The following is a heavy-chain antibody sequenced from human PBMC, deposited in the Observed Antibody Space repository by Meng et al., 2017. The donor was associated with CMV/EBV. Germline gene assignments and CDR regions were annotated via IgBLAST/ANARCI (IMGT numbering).Heavy chain of an antibody. CDR1: GDSVSSYSAA. V-gene: IGHV6-1*01. D-gene: IGHD3-3*01. Sequence: SCAISGDSVSSYSAAWNWLRQSPSRGLEWLGRTYYRSKWYNDYAVSVKSRITINPDTSKNQFSLQLNSVTPEDTAVYYCARGPRSPTIFGVVIRNYYYGMDVWGQGTTVTVSS. CDR3: ARGPRSPTIFGVVIRNYYYGMDV. CDR2: TYYRSKWYN. J-gene: IGHJ6*02.